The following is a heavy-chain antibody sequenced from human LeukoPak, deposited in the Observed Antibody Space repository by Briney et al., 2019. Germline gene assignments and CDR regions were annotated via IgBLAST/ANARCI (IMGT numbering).Heavy chain of an antibody. CDR1: GNSISSFF. CDR3: ARFSYSSGYYNTFDI. CDR2: IYYRGST. V-gene: IGHV4-59*08. Sequence: SETLSLTCTVSGNSISSFFWSWIRQPPGKGLEWIGYIYYRGSTKYNPSLKSRVTISVDTSKNQFSLKLSSVTAADTAVYYCARFSYSSGYYNTFDIWGQGTMVTVSS. J-gene: IGHJ3*02. D-gene: IGHD6-19*01.